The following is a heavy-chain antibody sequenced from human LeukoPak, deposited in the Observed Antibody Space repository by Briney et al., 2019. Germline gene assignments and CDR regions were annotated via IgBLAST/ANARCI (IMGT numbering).Heavy chain of an antibody. Sequence: SETLSLTCAVYGGSFSGYYWSWIRQPPGKGLEWIGEINHSGSTNYNPSLKSRVTISVDTSKNQFSLKLSSVTAADTAVYYCARGLNYGSGSYSPFDYWGQGTLVTVSS. CDR3: ARGLNYGSGSYSPFDY. CDR2: INHSGST. D-gene: IGHD3-10*01. CDR1: GGSFSGYY. J-gene: IGHJ4*02. V-gene: IGHV4-34*01.